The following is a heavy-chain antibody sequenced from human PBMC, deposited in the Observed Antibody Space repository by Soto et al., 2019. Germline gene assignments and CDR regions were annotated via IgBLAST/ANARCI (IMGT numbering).Heavy chain of an antibody. CDR2: INSDGSRT. Sequence: EVQLVESGGGLVQPGGSLRLSCAASGFTFSSYWMHWVRQAPGKGLVWVSRINSDGSRTNYADSVKGRVTISRDNANTPLFLQVNRLSAEDTAVYYSATGASGRYHMDVWGKGTTVTVSS. D-gene: IGHD3-10*01. J-gene: IGHJ6*03. V-gene: IGHV3-74*01. CDR3: ATGASGRYHMDV. CDR1: GFTFSSYW.